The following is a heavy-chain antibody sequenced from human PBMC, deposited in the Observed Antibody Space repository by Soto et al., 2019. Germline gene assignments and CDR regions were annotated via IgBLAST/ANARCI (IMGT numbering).Heavy chain of an antibody. J-gene: IGHJ5*02. V-gene: IGHV5-51*01. CDR3: ARLVGRSSIAARPDWFDP. CDR2: IYPGDSDT. Sequence: HGESLKISCKGSGYSFTSYWIGWVRQMPGKGLEWMGIIYPGDSDTRYSPSFQGQVTISADKSISTAYLQWSSLKASDTAMYYCARLVGRSSIAARPDWFDPWGQGTLVTVSS. D-gene: IGHD6-6*01. CDR1: GYSFTSYW.